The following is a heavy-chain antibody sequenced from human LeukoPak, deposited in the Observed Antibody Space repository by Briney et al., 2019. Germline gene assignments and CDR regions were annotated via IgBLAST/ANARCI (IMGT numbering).Heavy chain of an antibody. CDR3: ARDDLIDRIE. J-gene: IGHJ4*02. CDR2: ISSSSSYI. V-gene: IGHV3-21*01. D-gene: IGHD3-22*01. Sequence: GGTLRLSCAASGFTFSSYSMNWVRQAPGKGLEWVSSISSSSSYIYYADSVKGRFTISRDNAKNSLYLQMNSLRAEDTAVYYCARDDLIDRIEWGQGTLVTVSS. CDR1: GFTFSSYS.